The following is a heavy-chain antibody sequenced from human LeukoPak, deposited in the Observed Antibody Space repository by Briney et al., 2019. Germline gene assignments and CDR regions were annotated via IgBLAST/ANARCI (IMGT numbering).Heavy chain of an antibody. D-gene: IGHD5-18*01. J-gene: IGHJ6*03. V-gene: IGHV3-20*04. CDR2: INWNGRIT. CDR3: ARGSVQLWLRDTYYYMDV. Sequence: GGSLRLSCAASGFTFSSNAMSWVRQVPGRGLEWVSGINWNGRITEYADSVKDRFTISRQNTKNSLYLYMNNLGGEDTALYFCARGSVQLWLRDTYYYMDVWGKGTTVTVSS. CDR1: GFTFSSNA.